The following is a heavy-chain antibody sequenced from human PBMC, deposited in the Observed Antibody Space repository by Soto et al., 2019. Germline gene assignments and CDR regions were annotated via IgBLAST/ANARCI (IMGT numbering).Heavy chain of an antibody. CDR2: ISCNSGSI. Sequence: GGSLRLSCAASGFTFDDYAMHWVRQAPGKGLVWVSGISCNSGSIGYADSVKGRITISRDNAKNSLYLQMNSLRAEDTALYYCAKVMGCGPPGWYYGMGGWGQGTTGTVSS. D-gene: IGHD2-15*01. CDR3: AKVMGCGPPGWYYGMGG. CDR1: GFTFDDYA. J-gene: IGHJ6*02. V-gene: IGHV3-9*01.